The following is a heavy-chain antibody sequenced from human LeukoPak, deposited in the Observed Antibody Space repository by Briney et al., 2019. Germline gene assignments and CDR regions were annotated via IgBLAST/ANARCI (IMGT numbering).Heavy chain of an antibody. CDR2: IYYSGST. D-gene: IGHD3-22*01. J-gene: IGHJ4*02. Sequence: SETLSLTCTVSGGSISSYYWCWIRKPPGKGMEWIGYIYYSGSTYYNPYLKSRVTISVDTSKNKFSLKLNSVPAADTAVYYCARHVRGDTSGYYWLYFDYWGKGTLVTVSS. V-gene: IGHV4-59*08. CDR3: ARHVRGDTSGYYWLYFDY. CDR1: GGSISSYY.